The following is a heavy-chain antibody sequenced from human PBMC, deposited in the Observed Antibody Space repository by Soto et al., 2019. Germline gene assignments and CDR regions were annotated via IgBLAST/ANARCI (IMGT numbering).Heavy chain of an antibody. CDR1: ELTFSNYP. Sequence: GRPMRHSRLASELTFSNYPMSCVHQTPGKGLEWVSLIGGNGGTTNYADSVKGRFTISRDNSKKTVYLQMNSLRADDTAVYYCAKGRANTMFGVDTLFDYWGRGTLVTVSS. CDR2: IGGNGGTT. CDR3: AKGRANTMFGVDTLFDY. D-gene: IGHD3-3*01. J-gene: IGHJ4*02. V-gene: IGHV3-23*01.